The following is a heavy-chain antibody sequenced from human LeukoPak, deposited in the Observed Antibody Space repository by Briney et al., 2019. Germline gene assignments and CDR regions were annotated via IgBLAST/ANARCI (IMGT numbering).Heavy chain of an antibody. J-gene: IGHJ5*02. CDR1: GGSINIYY. D-gene: IGHD4-17*01. V-gene: IGHV4-4*07. Sequence: SETLSLTCTVSGGSINIYYWSWIRQPAGKGLEGIGRIYTSGSTNYNPSLKTRVTMSVDTSKNQFSLKLSSVTAADTAVYYCARGPLTMTRGFDPWGQGTLVTVSS. CDR2: IYTSGST. CDR3: ARGPLTMTRGFDP.